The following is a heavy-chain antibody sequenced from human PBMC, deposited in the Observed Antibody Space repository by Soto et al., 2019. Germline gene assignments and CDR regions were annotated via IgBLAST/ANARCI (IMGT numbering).Heavy chain of an antibody. Sequence: SLKFSCKASGGSFSSYAISWVRQAPGQGLEWMGGIIPILGTANYAQKFQGRVTITAYESTSTAYMELSSLRSEDTAVYYCARDPSGYYSNDAFDIWGHGTMVTVSS. D-gene: IGHD3-22*01. CDR1: GGSFSSYA. J-gene: IGHJ3*02. V-gene: IGHV1-69*13. CDR3: ARDPSGYYSNDAFDI. CDR2: IIPILGTA.